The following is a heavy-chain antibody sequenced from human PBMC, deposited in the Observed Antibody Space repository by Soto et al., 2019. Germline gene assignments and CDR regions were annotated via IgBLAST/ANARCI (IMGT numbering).Heavy chain of an antibody. Sequence: EVQPVESGGGLVQPGGSLRLSCAASGFTFSTSWMHWVRQAPGKGLVWVSRIESDGRGTTYADSVKGRFTISRDNAKNTLYLQMNSLRAEDTAVYYCARDSMRGRFDPWGQGTLVTVSS. CDR3: ARDSMRGRFDP. D-gene: IGHD2-8*01. J-gene: IGHJ5*02. V-gene: IGHV3-74*01. CDR2: IESDGRGT. CDR1: GFTFSTSW.